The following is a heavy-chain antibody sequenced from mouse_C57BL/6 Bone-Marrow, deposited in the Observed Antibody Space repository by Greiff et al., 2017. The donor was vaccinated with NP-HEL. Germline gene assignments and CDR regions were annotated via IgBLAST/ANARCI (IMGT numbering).Heavy chain of an antibody. J-gene: IGHJ2*01. V-gene: IGHV5-12*01. Sequence: EVKLMESGGGLVQPGGSLKLSCAASGFTFSDYYMYWVRQTPEKRLEWVAYISNGGGSTYYPDTVKGRFTISRDNAKNTLYLQMSRLKSEDKAMYYCARQDYWGQGTTLTVSS. CDR2: ISNGGGST. CDR3: ARQDY. CDR1: GFTFSDYY.